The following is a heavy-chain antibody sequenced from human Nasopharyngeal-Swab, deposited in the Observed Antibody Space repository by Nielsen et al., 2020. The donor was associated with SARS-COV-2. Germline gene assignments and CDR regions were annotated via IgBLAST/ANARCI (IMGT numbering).Heavy chain of an antibody. CDR3: ARDGLYSAGGN. V-gene: IGHV3-21*01. CDR2: ISSSSSYI. D-gene: IGHD5-18*01. J-gene: IGHJ4*02. Sequence: GESLKISYAASGFTFSSYSMNWVRQAPGKGLEWVSSISSSSSYIYYADSVKGRFTISRDNAKNSLYLQMNSLRAEDTAVYYCARDGLYSAGGNWGQGTLVTVSS. CDR1: GFTFSSYS.